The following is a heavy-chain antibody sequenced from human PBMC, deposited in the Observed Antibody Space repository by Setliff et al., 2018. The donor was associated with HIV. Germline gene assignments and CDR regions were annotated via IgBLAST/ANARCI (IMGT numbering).Heavy chain of an antibody. D-gene: IGHD6-13*01. CDR2: IYPGDSDT. CDR1: GYSFTSYW. V-gene: IGHV5-51*01. CDR3: ARSGVATAGTPFIDY. J-gene: IGHJ4*02. Sequence: PGESLKISCKGSGYSFTSYWIGWVRQMPGKGLEWMGTIYPGDSDTRYSPSLQGQVTISADKSISTAYLQWSSLKASDTAMYYCARSGVATAGTPFIDYWGQGTLVTVSS.